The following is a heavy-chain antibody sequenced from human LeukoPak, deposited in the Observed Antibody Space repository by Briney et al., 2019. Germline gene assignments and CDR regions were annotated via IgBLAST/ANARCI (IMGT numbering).Heavy chain of an antibody. CDR1: GFTFSSYG. D-gene: IGHD6-13*01. CDR3: AKDRVDSSSWVDY. Sequence: GRSLRLSCAASGFTFSSYGMHWVRQAPGKGLEWVAVISYDGSNKYYADSVEGRFTISRDNSKNTLYLQMNSLRAEDTAVYYCAKDRVDSSSWVDYWGQGTLVTVSS. J-gene: IGHJ4*02. V-gene: IGHV3-30*18. CDR2: ISYDGSNK.